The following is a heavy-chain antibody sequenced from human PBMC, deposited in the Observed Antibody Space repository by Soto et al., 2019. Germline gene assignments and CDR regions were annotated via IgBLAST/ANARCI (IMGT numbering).Heavy chain of an antibody. J-gene: IGHJ6*02. CDR1: GYSFTTYG. CDR2: ISAYNGNT. V-gene: IGHV1-18*01. Sequence: QVQLVQSGGEVKKPGASVKVSCKTSGYSFTTYGISWVRQAPGQGLEGMGWISAYNGNTNYAQKLQDRVTMNTDTSTSTAYMELRSLRSDYTAVYYCAREGPAPYYYYGMDVWGQGSTVTVSS. CDR3: AREGPAPYYYYGMDV.